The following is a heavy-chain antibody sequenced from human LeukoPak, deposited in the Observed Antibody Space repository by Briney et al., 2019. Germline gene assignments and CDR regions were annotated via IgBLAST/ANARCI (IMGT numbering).Heavy chain of an antibody. CDR3: ARLTMVRGGRFDY. J-gene: IGHJ4*02. V-gene: IGHV4-30-2*02. Sequence: SETLSLTCAVSGGSISSGGYSWSWIRQPPGKGLEWIGYIYHSGSTYYNPSLKSRVTISVDRSKNQFSLKLSSVTAADTAVYYCARLTMVRGGRFDYWGQGTLVTVSS. D-gene: IGHD3-10*01. CDR1: GGSISSGGYS. CDR2: IYHSGST.